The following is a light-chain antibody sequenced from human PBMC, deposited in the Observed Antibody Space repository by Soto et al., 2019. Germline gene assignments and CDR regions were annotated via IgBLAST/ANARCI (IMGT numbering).Light chain of an antibody. CDR1: QSIRTN. V-gene: IGKV3-15*01. CDR3: QQYFNWPLTWT. CDR2: GAS. Sequence: EIMMTQSPGTLSVSAGGTVTLSCRASQSIRTNVAWYQQISGQAPRLLVYGASTRATGVPARFSGSGSGTEFTLTISSLQSEDSAFYYCQQYFNWPLTWTFGPGSKVQIK. J-gene: IGKJ1*01.